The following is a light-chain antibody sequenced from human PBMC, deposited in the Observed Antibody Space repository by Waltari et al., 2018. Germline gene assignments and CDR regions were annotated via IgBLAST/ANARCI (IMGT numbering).Light chain of an antibody. CDR3: QQAYAFPLT. J-gene: IGKJ4*01. CDR1: QGIDSW. V-gene: IGKV1-12*01. Sequence: DILLTHSPSSVSASVGDRAPITCRASQGIDSWLAWYQQKPGRAPKLLIFTISTLQGGVPSRFSGSGSGTEFTLTISSLQPDDFATYYCQQAYAFPLTFGGGTKVEIK. CDR2: TIS.